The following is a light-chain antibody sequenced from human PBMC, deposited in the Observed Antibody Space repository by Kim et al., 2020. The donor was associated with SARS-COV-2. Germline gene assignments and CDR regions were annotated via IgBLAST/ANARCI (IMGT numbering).Light chain of an antibody. Sequence: GQSITNPCTGTSSDVGGYNYVSWYQQHPGKAPKLMIYDVRNRPSGVSNRFSGSKSGNTASLTISGLQAEDEADYYCSSYAGNIFSVFGTGTKVTVL. CDR3: SSYAGNIFSV. CDR2: DVR. CDR1: SSDVGGYNY. J-gene: IGLJ1*01. V-gene: IGLV2-14*03.